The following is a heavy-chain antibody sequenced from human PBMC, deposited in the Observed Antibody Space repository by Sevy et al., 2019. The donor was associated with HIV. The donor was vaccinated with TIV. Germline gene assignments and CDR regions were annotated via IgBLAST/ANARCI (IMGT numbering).Heavy chain of an antibody. Sequence: GGSLRLSCAASGLTVSSNYMSWVRQAPGKGLEWVSTLYSAGSTFCAESVKGRFTISRDNSKNTLYLQMNSLRAEDTAVYYCARDPPKGSRGSWFDTWGQGTLVTVSS. J-gene: IGHJ5*02. CDR3: ARDPPKGSRGSWFDT. CDR1: GLTVSSNY. D-gene: IGHD3-10*01. CDR2: LYSAGST. V-gene: IGHV3-53*01.